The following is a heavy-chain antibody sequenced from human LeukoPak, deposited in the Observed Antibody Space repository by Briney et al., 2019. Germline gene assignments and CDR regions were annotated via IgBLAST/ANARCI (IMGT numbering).Heavy chain of an antibody. Sequence: ESPQIFSWASGYSFIIYWSACWRRMPGKRLEWMGSNYFDESNTRYNPSFHGQVTIPADKSVSTAYLQWSRLNGSDTAMYFCARLNGGVNLVGDALDVWGQRTMDSVS. CDR1: GYSFIIYW. CDR2: NYFDESNT. D-gene: IGHD4-23*01. CDR3: ARLNGGVNLVGDALDV. J-gene: IGHJ3*01. V-gene: IGHV5-51*01.